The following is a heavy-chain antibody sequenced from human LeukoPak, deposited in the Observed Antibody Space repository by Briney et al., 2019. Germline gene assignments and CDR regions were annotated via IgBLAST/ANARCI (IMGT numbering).Heavy chain of an antibody. CDR1: GFTFSSYG. Sequence: GGSLRLSCAASGFTFSSYGMHWVRQAPGKGLEWVAVIWYDGSNKHYADSVKGRFTISRDNSKNTLYLQMNSLRAEDTAVYYCARGYDFRSGYYTGSLDYWGQGTLVAVSS. CDR2: IWYDGSNK. V-gene: IGHV3-33*01. D-gene: IGHD3-3*01. CDR3: ARGYDFRSGYYTGSLDY. J-gene: IGHJ4*02.